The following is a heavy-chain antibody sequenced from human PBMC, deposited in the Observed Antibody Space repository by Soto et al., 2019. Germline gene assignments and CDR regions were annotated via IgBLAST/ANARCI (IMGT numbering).Heavy chain of an antibody. J-gene: IGHJ4*02. CDR1: GFTFSSYS. Sequence: VQLVESGGGLVQPGGSLRLSCAASGFTFSSYSMNWVRQAPGKGLEWVAVISYDGSNKYYADSVKGRFTISRDNSKNTLYLQMNSLRAEDTAVYYCARVRGSYYPFDYWGQGTLVTVSS. D-gene: IGHD1-26*01. CDR3: ARVRGSYYPFDY. CDR2: ISYDGSNK. V-gene: IGHV3-30*03.